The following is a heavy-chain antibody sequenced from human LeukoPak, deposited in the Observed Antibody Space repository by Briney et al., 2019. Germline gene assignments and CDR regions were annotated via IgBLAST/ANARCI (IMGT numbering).Heavy chain of an antibody. CDR1: GGSISSGGYY. D-gene: IGHD3-22*01. Sequence: SETLSLTCTVSGGSISSGGYYWSWIRQHPGKGLEWIGYIYYSGSTYYNPSLKSRVTISVDTSKNQFSLKLSSGTAADTAVYYCARGDYYDSSGITNWGQGTLVTVSS. CDR2: IYYSGST. J-gene: IGHJ4*02. V-gene: IGHV4-31*03. CDR3: ARGDYYDSSGITN.